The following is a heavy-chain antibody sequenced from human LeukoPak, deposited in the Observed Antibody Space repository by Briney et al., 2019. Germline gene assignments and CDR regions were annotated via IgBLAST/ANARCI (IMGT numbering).Heavy chain of an antibody. CDR1: GNTFTDYY. CDR2: IDPDSGGT. CDR3: AREYYDSSGIKYAFDI. J-gene: IGHJ3*02. V-gene: IGHV1-2*02. D-gene: IGHD3-22*01. Sequence: ASVKVSCKTSGNTFTDYYIHWVRQAPGQGLEWMGCIDPDSGGTKNGQKFQGRVTMTRDTSISTAYMELSRPKSDDTAIYYCAREYYDSSGIKYAFDIWGQGTMVTVSS.